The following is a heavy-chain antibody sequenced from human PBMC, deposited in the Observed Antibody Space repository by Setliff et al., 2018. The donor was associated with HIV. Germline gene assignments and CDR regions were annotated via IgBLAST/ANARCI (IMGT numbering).Heavy chain of an antibody. V-gene: IGHV2-5*01. CDR2: IYWNDDK. CDR1: GFSFSTSGVA. J-gene: IGHJ1*01. D-gene: IGHD6-13*01. CDR3: AHMYSSSWYLSPSEHFRH. Sequence: SGPTLVNPTQTLTLTCSFSGFSFSTSGVAVGWIRQPPGKALEWLGIIYWNDDKRYRPSLKHRLTLSKDTSRDQVVLTMTNMDPVDTATYYCAHMYSSSWYLSPSEHFRHWGQGTLVTVSS.